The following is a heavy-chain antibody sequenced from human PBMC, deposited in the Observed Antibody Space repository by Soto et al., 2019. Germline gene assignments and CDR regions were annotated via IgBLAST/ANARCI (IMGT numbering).Heavy chain of an antibody. CDR3: ARRWGGTIHD. V-gene: IGHV4-59*01. D-gene: IGHD2-21*01. J-gene: IGHJ4*02. CDR2: IYYSGST. CDR1: GGCISSYY. Sequence: SETVSLTCTVSGGCISSYYWSWIRQPPGKGLEWIGYIYYSGSTNYNPSLKSRVSISVDTSKNQFSLKLSSVTAADTAVYYCARRWGGTIHDWRQGTLVTVSS.